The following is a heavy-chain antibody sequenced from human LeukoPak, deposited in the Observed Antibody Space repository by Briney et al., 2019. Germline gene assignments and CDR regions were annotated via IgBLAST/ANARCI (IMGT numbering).Heavy chain of an antibody. CDR2: INPSGGST. V-gene: IGHV1-46*01. Sequence: ASVKVSCKASGYTFTRYYMHWVRQAPGQGLEWMGIINPSGGSTSYAQKFQGRVTMTRDMSTSTVYMELSSLRSEDTAVYYCARDHYYSYGFFGLAGDNWFDPWGQGTLVTVSS. J-gene: IGHJ5*02. CDR1: GYTFTRYY. D-gene: IGHD5-18*01. CDR3: ARDHYYSYGFFGLAGDNWFDP.